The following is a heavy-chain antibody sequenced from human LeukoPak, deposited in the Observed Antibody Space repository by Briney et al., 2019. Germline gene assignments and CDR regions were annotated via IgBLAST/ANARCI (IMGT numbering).Heavy chain of an antibody. D-gene: IGHD5-12*01. J-gene: IGHJ6*02. V-gene: IGHV3-30-3*01. CDR3: AKDRGVATTRSYYGMDV. CDR2: ISYDGSNK. Sequence: GGSLRLSCAASGFTFSSYAMHWVRQAPGKGLEWVAVISYDGSNKYYADSVKGRFTISRDNSKNTLYLQMNSLRAEDTAVYYCAKDRGVATTRSYYGMDVWGQGTTVTVSS. CDR1: GFTFSSYA.